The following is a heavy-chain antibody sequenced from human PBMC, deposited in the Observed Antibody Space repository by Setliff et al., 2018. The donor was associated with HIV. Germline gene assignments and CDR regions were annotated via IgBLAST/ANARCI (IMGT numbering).Heavy chain of an antibody. J-gene: IGHJ4*02. CDR3: ARGQLSCTSGVCYTCYYRN. V-gene: IGHV4-34*01. CDR1: GGSFSTYY. CDR2: INHGGNT. Sequence: PSETLSLTCAVYGGSFSTYYWTWIRQPPGKGLEWIGEINHGGNTDYNPSLKSRVTISVDTFKNQSSMKLSSVTAADTAVYYCARGQLSCTSGVCYTCYYRNWGQGTLVTVSS. D-gene: IGHD2-8*01.